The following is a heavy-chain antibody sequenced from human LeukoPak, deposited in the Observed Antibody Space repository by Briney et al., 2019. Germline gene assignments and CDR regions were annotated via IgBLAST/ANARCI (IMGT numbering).Heavy chain of an antibody. V-gene: IGHV3-23*01. CDR3: AKALYIAVVPAAPFDY. CDR1: GFTFSSYA. D-gene: IGHD2-2*01. Sequence: PGGSLRLSCAASGFTFSSYAMSWVRQAPGKGLEWVSAISGSGGSTYYADSVKGRFTISRDNSKNTLYLQMNSLRAEDTAVYYCAKALYIAVVPAAPFDYWGQGTLVTVSS. CDR2: ISGSGGST. J-gene: IGHJ4*02.